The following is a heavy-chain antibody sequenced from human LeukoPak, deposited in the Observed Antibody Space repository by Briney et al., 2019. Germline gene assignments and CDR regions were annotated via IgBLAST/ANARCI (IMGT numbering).Heavy chain of an antibody. CDR3: ARQGGAMIGFDY. CDR1: GGSISSYY. Sequence: PSETLSLTCTVSGGSISSYYWSWIRQPPGKGLEWIGYIYYSGSTNYNPSLKSRVTISVDTSKNQFSLKLSSVTAADTAVYYCARQGGAMIGFDYWGQGTLVTVSS. CDR2: IYYSGST. V-gene: IGHV4-59*08. D-gene: IGHD3-22*01. J-gene: IGHJ4*02.